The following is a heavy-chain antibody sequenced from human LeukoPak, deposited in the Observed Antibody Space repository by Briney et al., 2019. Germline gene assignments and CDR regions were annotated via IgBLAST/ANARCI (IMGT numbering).Heavy chain of an antibody. Sequence: GGSLRLSCVASGFTFSIHGISWVCQAPGKGLEWVSTISGGDDSTYYTDSVRGRFTISRDNSKNTLYLQMNSLRAEDTALYYCAKVWWGKRTLDYWGQGNQVTVSS. CDR2: ISGGDDST. V-gene: IGHV3-23*01. J-gene: IGHJ4*02. CDR3: AKVWWGKRTLDY. CDR1: GFTFSIHG. D-gene: IGHD3-16*01.